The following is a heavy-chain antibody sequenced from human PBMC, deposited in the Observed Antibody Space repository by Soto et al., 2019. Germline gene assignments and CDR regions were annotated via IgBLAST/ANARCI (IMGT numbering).Heavy chain of an antibody. Sequence: GASVKVSCKASGYTFTSYDINWVRQATGQGLEWMGWMNPNSGNTGYAQKFQGRVTMTRNTSISTAYMELSSPRSEDTAVYYCARESWGYCSGGSCYSGNWFDPWG. V-gene: IGHV1-8*01. CDR2: MNPNSGNT. J-gene: IGHJ5*02. CDR3: ARESWGYCSGGSCYSGNWFDP. CDR1: GYTFTSYD. D-gene: IGHD2-15*01.